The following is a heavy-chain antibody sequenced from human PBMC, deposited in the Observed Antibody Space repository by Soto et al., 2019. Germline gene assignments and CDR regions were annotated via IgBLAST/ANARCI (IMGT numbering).Heavy chain of an antibody. D-gene: IGHD5-12*01. Sequence: QVLLVQSGAEVRKPGGSVKVSCTASGYTFGNFGISWVRQAPGQGLEWMGWISPYSDNTYYAQNFAGRVTMTTDTSTSTAYVEVRGLTSDDTAVYFCARVGYTGYDYSFAYWGQGTLVTVSS. V-gene: IGHV1-18*01. CDR2: ISPYSDNT. J-gene: IGHJ4*02. CDR1: GYTFGNFG. CDR3: ARVGYTGYDYSFAY.